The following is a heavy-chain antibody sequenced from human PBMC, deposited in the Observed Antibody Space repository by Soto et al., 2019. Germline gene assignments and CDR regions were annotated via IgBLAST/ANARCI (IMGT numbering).Heavy chain of an antibody. D-gene: IGHD1-1*01. V-gene: IGHV3-48*01. CDR2: ISSSSSTI. J-gene: IGHJ3*02. CDR3: ARALSNWNGPGAFDI. CDR1: GFTFSSYS. Sequence: GGSLRLSCAASGFTFSSYSMNWVRQAPGKGLEWVSYISSSSSTIYYADSVKGRFTVSRDNAKNSLYLQMNSLRAEDTAVYYYARALSNWNGPGAFDIWGQGTMVTVSS.